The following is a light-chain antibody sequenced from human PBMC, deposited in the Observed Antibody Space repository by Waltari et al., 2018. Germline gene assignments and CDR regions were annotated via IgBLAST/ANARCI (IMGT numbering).Light chain of an antibody. J-gene: IGKJ2*01. V-gene: IGKV4-1*01. CDR2: CPN. CDR3: QQYHRRLT. CDR1: QNILYHSNDKNY. Sequence: DIVMTQSPDPLAVSLGDRATTNCKSSQNILYHSNDKNYLAWYQQQRGQPPKLLIYCPNSGGGGPASRFSGGACREDSPLTISSVQADDGVDYFWQQYHRRLTFGQGTKVEIK.